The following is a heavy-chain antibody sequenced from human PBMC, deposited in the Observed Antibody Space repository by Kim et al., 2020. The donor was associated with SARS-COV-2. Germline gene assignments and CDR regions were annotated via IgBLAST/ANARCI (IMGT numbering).Heavy chain of an antibody. V-gene: IGHV4-34*01. CDR2: INHSGST. CDR1: GGSFSGYY. D-gene: IGHD6-6*01. Sequence: SETLSLTCAVYGGSFSGYYWSWIRQPPGKGLEWIGEINHSGSTNYNPSLKSRVTISVDTSKNQFSLKLSSVTAADTAVYYCARSPEYSSSGYYGMDVWGQGTTVTVSS. CDR3: ARSPEYSSSGYYGMDV. J-gene: IGHJ6*02.